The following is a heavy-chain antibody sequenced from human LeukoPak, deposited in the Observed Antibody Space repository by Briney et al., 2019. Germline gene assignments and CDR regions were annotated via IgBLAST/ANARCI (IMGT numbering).Heavy chain of an antibody. CDR1: GFTFSSYD. CDR3: AREYYYDSSGLDY. J-gene: IGHJ4*02. CDR2: ISYDGSNK. V-gene: IGHV3-30*03. Sequence: GGSLRLSRAASGFTFSSYDMHWVRQAPGKGLEWVAVISYDGSNKYYADSVKGRFTISRDNSKNTLYLQMNSLRAEDTAVYYCAREYYYDSSGLDYWGQGTLVTVSS. D-gene: IGHD3-22*01.